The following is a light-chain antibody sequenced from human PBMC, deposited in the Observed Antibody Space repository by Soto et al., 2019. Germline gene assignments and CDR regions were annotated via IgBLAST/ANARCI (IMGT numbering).Light chain of an antibody. CDR1: QSVSSSY. CDR3: QRYGSSPG. Sequence: EIVLMQSPGTLSLSPGERATLSCRASQSVSSSYLAWYQQKPGQAPRLLIYGASSRATGIPDRFSGSGSGTDFTLTISRLEPEDFAVYYCQRYGSSPGFGQGAKVEIK. CDR2: GAS. V-gene: IGKV3-20*01. J-gene: IGKJ1*01.